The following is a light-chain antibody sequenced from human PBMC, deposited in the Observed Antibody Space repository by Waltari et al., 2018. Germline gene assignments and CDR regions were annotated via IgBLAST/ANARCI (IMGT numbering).Light chain of an antibody. CDR1: QSVLYSPNNKNY. J-gene: IGKJ2*03. V-gene: IGKV4-1*01. CDR2: WAS. Sequence: DIVMTQSPDSLAVSLGERAAINCKSSQSVLYSPNNKNYLAWYQQKPGQPPKLLIYWASTRESGVPDRFSSSGSGTDFTLTISNLQAEDVAVYYCQQYYGPPYSFGQGTTLEIK. CDR3: QQYYGPPYS.